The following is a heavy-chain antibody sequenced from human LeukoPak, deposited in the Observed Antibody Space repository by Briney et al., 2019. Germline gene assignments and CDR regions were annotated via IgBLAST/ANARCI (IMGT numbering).Heavy chain of an antibody. CDR1: GYSFTSYW. J-gene: IGHJ4*02. Sequence: GESLQISCKGSGYSFTSYWIGWVRQLSGKGLEWMGIIYPGDSDTRYSPSFQGQVTISADKSISTAYLQWSSLKASDTAMYYCARVSADCSGGSCYRGAGFDYWGQGTLVTVSS. CDR3: ARVSADCSGGSCYRGAGFDY. V-gene: IGHV5-51*01. D-gene: IGHD2-15*01. CDR2: IYPGDSDT.